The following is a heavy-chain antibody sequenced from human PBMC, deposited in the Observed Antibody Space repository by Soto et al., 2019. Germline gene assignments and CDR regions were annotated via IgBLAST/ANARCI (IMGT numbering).Heavy chain of an antibody. J-gene: IGHJ6*02. CDR2: IHYSGSA. CDR1: GASISSYH. Sequence: TLSLTCTVSGASISSYHWIWIRQPPGKGLEWIGYIHYSGSAYYNPSLKRRVTISADMSKSQFSLKLTSMTAADTAVYYCARDSPRSGGYGMDVWGQGTTVTVSS. D-gene: IGHD3-10*01. CDR3: ARDSPRSGGYGMDV. V-gene: IGHV4-59*01.